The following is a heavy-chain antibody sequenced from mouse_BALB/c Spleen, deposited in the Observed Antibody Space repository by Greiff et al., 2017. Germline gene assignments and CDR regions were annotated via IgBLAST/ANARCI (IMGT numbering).Heavy chain of an antibody. CDR3: ARHYGNYPFYAMDY. CDR1: GFTFSSYY. J-gene: IGHJ4*01. V-gene: IGHV5-6-2*01. Sequence: EVQLVESGGGLVKLGGSLKLSCAASGFTFSSYYMSWVRQTPEKRLELVAAINSNGGSTYYPDTVKGRFTISRDNAKNTLYLQMSSLKSEDTALYYCARHYGNYPFYAMDYWGQGTSVTVSS. CDR2: INSNGGST. D-gene: IGHD2-1*01.